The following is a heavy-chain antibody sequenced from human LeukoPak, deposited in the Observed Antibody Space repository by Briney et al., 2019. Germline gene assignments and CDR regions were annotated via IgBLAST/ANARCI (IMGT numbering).Heavy chain of an antibody. CDR2: IYYTGST. CDR3: AITRGYSYGYLDY. V-gene: IGHV4-59*08. D-gene: IGHD5-18*01. J-gene: IGHJ4*02. Sequence: PSETLSLTCTVSGRSISSFYRSWLRQPPGQGLEWLGYIYYTGSTNYNPSLKSRVTISVDASKTRCSLRLSSVTAADTAVYYCAITRGYSYGYLDYWGQGALVTVSS. CDR1: GRSISSFY.